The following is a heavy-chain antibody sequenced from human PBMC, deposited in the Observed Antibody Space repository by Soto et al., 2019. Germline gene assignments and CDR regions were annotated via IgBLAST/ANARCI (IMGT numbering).Heavy chain of an antibody. Sequence: PGESLKISCKGPGHLFNNHWIGWVRQTPGKGLEWMGLIFTRDSETKTSPSFQGHVSFSVDNSINTVYLQWTSLKTTDTGIYFCARGYFDSGHGYDLWGHGTLVTISS. J-gene: IGHJ5*02. CDR2: IFTRDSET. D-gene: IGHD3-10*01. CDR1: GHLFNNHW. CDR3: ARGYFDSGHGYDL. V-gene: IGHV5-51*01.